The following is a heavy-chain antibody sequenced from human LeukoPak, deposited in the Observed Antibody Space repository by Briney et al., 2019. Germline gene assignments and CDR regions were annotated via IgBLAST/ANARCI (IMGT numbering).Heavy chain of an antibody. D-gene: IGHD6-19*01. Sequence: SETLSLTCTVSGGSISSYYWGWIRQPPGKGLEWIGSIYYSGSAYYNPSLKSRVTISVDTSKNQFSLKLTSVTAADTAVYYCPRGRYSSGWYEFDYWGQGTLVTVSS. CDR3: PRGRYSSGWYEFDY. CDR1: GGSISSYY. V-gene: IGHV4-39*01. J-gene: IGHJ4*02. CDR2: IYYSGSA.